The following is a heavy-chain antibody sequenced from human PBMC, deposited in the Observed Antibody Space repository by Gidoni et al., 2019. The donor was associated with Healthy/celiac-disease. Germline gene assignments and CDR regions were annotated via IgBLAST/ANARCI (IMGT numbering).Heavy chain of an antibody. Sequence: QVQLVVSGGGVVQPGRSLRFSCAAPGFTFSRYAMHWVRQAPGKGLEWVAVISYDGSNKYYADSVKGRFTISRDNSKNTLYLQMNSLRAEDTAVYYCARDHGYSYGPTVGYFDYWGQGTLVTVSS. CDR2: ISYDGSNK. CDR3: ARDHGYSYGPTVGYFDY. J-gene: IGHJ4*02. CDR1: GFTFSRYA. V-gene: IGHV3-30-3*01. D-gene: IGHD5-18*01.